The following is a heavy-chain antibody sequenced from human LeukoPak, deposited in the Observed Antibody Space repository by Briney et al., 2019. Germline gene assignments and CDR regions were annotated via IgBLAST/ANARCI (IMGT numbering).Heavy chain of an antibody. Sequence: PGGSLRLSCAASGFTFSDYAMSWVRQAPGKGLEWLSVISGGSSGSTYYADSVTGRFTVSRDNSKNTLYLQMNSLRAEDTAIYYCAKSGSNYYYHYMDVWGKGTTVTVSS. J-gene: IGHJ6*03. D-gene: IGHD4-11*01. CDR2: ISGGSSGST. CDR1: GFTFSDYA. CDR3: AKSGSNYYYHYMDV. V-gene: IGHV3-23*01.